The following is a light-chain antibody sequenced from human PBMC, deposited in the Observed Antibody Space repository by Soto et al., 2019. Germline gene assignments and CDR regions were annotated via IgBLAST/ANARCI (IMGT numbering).Light chain of an antibody. CDR3: SSYTSSSTLVV. V-gene: IGLV2-14*01. CDR1: SSDVGGYNY. J-gene: IGLJ2*01. Sequence: QSVLTQPASVSGSPGQPITISCTGTSSDVGGYNYVSWYQQHPGKAPKLMIYDVSNRPSGVSNRFSGSKSGNTASLTISGLQAEDEAAYYCSSYTSSSTLVVFGGGTKVTVL. CDR2: DVS.